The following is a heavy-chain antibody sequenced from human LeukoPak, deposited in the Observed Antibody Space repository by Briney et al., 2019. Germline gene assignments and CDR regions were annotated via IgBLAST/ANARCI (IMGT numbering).Heavy chain of an antibody. J-gene: IGHJ4*02. CDR1: GYTFTSYY. D-gene: IGHD2-2*01. Sequence: GASVKVSCKASGYTFTSYYMHWVRQAPGQGLEWMGIINPSGGSTSYAQKFQGRVTMTRDTSTSTVYMELSSLRSEDTAVYYCARDSGGYCSSTSCHQDYWGQGTLVTVSS. CDR2: INPSGGST. V-gene: IGHV1-46*01. CDR3: ARDSGGYCSSTSCHQDY.